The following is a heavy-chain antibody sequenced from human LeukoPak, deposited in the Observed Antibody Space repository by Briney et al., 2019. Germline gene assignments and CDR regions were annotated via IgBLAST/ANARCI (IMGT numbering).Heavy chain of an antibody. J-gene: IGHJ3*02. V-gene: IGHV4-59*01. Sequence: SETLSLTCTVSGGSFSNYYWSWIRQPPGKGLEWIGYIYYSGAAYYIPSLKSRVTISIDTPNNQFSLKLSSVTAADTGVYYCARGLGAVAGRIYDGFDMWGQGTMATVSS. CDR3: ARGLGAVAGRIYDGFDM. CDR2: IYYSGAA. D-gene: IGHD6-19*01. CDR1: GGSFSNYY.